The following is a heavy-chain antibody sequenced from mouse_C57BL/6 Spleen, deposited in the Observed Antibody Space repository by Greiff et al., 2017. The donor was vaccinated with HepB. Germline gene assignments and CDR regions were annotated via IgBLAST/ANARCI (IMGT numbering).Heavy chain of an antibody. CDR1: GFSFNTYA. J-gene: IGHJ4*01. V-gene: IGHV10-1*01. CDR2: IRSKSNNYAT. Sequence: EVMLVESGGGLVQPKGSLKLSCAASGFSFNTYAMNWVRQAPGKGLEWVARIRSKSNNYATYYADSVKDRFTISRDDSESMLYLQMNNLKTEDTAMYYCVSLDPPYAMDYWGQGTSVTVSS. CDR3: VSLDPPYAMDY.